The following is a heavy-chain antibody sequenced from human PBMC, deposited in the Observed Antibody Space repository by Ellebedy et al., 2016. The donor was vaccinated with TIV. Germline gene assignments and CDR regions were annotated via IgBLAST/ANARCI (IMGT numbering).Heavy chain of an antibody. J-gene: IGHJ6*02. D-gene: IGHD6-6*01. Sequence: ASVKVSCKASGYTFTGYYMHWVRQAPGQGLEWMGWINPNSGGTNYAQKFQGRVTMTRDTSISTAYMELSRLRSDDTAVYYCAREGIAARPPHYYYAMDVWGQGTTVTVSS. CDR1: GYTFTGYY. CDR3: AREGIAARPPHYYYAMDV. V-gene: IGHV1-2*02. CDR2: INPNSGGT.